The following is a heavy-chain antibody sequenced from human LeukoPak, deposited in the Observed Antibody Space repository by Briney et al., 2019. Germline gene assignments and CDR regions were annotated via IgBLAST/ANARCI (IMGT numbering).Heavy chain of an antibody. CDR1: GGTFSSYG. D-gene: IGHD3-9*01. V-gene: IGHV1-69*13. CDR3: ARNILTGLCPDY. J-gene: IGHJ4*02. Sequence: ASVKVSCKASGGTFSSYGISWVRQAPGQGLEWMGGISPVFGTAIYAQKFQGRVTITADESTSTAYMELSSLRYEDTAVYYCARNILTGLCPDYWGQGTLVTVSS. CDR2: ISPVFGTA.